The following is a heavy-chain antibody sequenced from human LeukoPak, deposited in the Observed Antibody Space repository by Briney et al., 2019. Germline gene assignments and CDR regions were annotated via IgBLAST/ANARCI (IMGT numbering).Heavy chain of an antibody. J-gene: IGHJ4*02. CDR3: ARENGYGDYPDY. V-gene: IGHV4-34*09. Sequence: KPSETLSLTCAVYGGSFSGYYWSWIRQPPGKGLEWIGEINHSGSTYYNPSLKSRVTISVDTSKNQFSLKLSSVTAADTAVYYCARENGYGDYPDYWGQGTLVTVSS. D-gene: IGHD4-17*01. CDR1: GGSFSGYY. CDR2: INHSGST.